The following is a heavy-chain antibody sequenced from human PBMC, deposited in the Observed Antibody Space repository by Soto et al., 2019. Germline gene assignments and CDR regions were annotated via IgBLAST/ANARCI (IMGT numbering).Heavy chain of an antibody. Sequence: ASVKVSCKTSGYTFTDYYTHWVRQAPGQGLEWMGWMNPKSGGAYSAQKFQGRVTLTRDTSIGTAYIEVNSLTSDDTAVYFCTREDIENSDGLYGAFDIWGQGTTVTVSS. D-gene: IGHD5-18*01. CDR3: TREDIENSDGLYGAFDI. J-gene: IGHJ3*02. CDR2: MNPKSGGA. CDR1: GYTFTDYY. V-gene: IGHV1-2*02.